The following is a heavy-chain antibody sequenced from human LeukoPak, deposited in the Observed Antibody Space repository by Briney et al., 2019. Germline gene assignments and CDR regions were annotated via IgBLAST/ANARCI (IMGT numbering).Heavy chain of an antibody. J-gene: IGHJ6*03. CDR1: GGSFSGYY. CDR3: ARGSYDCSGYYFSRRSYYYYMDV. Sequence: PSETLSLTCAVYGGSFSGYYWSWIRQPPGKGLEWIGEINHSGSTNYNPSLKSRVSISVDTSKNQFSLKLSSVTAADTAVYYCARGSYDCSGYYFSRRSYYYYMDVWGKGTTVTVSS. V-gene: IGHV4-34*01. CDR2: INHSGST. D-gene: IGHD3-22*01.